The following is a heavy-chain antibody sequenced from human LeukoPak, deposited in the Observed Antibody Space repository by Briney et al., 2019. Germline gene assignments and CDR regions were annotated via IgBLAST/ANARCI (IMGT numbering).Heavy chain of an antibody. CDR2: ISGSDGVT. J-gene: IGHJ4*02. D-gene: IGHD5-24*01. CDR1: GFTFSNYA. CDR3: AKVQEMGTILPPFHY. V-gene: IGHV3-23*01. Sequence: PGGSLRLSCEASGFTFSNYAMSWVRQAPGKGLEWVSAISGSDGVTYYADSVKGRFTISRDNSKNTLYLRGNSLRAADTAVYYCAKVQEMGTILPPFHYWGQGTLVTVSS.